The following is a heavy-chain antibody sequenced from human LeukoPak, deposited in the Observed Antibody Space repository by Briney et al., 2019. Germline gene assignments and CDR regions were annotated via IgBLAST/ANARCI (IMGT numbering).Heavy chain of an antibody. CDR1: GGSFSGYY. CDR2: INHSGST. Sequence: PSETLSLTCAVYGGSFSGYYWSWIRQPPGKGLEWIGEINHSGSTNYNPSLKSRVTISLDTSKNQFSLKLSSVTAADTAVYYCARGPRGNWNPPYYYYYYYMDVWGKGTTVTVSS. V-gene: IGHV4-34*01. CDR3: ARGPRGNWNPPYYYYYYYMDV. J-gene: IGHJ6*03. D-gene: IGHD1-1*01.